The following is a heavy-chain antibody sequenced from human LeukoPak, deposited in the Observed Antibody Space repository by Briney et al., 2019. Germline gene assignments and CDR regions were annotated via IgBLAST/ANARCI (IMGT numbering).Heavy chain of an antibody. J-gene: IGHJ4*02. V-gene: IGHV4-61*05. D-gene: IGHD5-12*01. CDR3: ARVAYSGYDYRGYFDY. CDR2: IYYSGST. CDR1: GGSISSSSYY. Sequence: SETLSLTCTVSGGSISSSSYYWGWIRQPPGKGLEWIGYIYYSGSTNYNPSLKSRVTISVDTSKNQFSLKLSSVTAADTAVYYCARVAYSGYDYRGYFDYWGQGTLVTVSS.